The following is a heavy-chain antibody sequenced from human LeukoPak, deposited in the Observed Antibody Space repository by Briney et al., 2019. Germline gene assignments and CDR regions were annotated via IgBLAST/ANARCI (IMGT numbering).Heavy chain of an antibody. J-gene: IGHJ5*02. CDR2: IIPILGIA. Sequence: ASVKVSCKASGGTFSSYTISWVRQAPGQGLEWMGRIIPILGIANYAQKFQGRVTITADKSTSTAYMELSSLRSEDTAVYYCARDFSDGGNGNWFDPWGQGTLVTVSS. D-gene: IGHD4-23*01. CDR3: ARDFSDGGNGNWFDP. CDR1: GGTFSSYT. V-gene: IGHV1-69*04.